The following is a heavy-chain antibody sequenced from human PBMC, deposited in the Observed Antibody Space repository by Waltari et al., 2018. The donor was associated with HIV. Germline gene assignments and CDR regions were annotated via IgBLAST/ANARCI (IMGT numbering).Heavy chain of an antibody. CDR3: ARDGCGGGNCNPDY. CDR2: TNPNTGNP. D-gene: IGHD2-15*01. CDR1: GYTFTRFA. Sequence: QVQLVQSGSELKKPGASVKVSCKASGYTFTRFAMDWVRQAPGQGLEWMGWTNPNTGNPTYAQGVTGRFVFSLDTSVSTAYLQISSLKAEDTAVYYCARDGCGGGNCNPDYWGQGTLVTVSS. J-gene: IGHJ4*02. V-gene: IGHV7-4-1*02.